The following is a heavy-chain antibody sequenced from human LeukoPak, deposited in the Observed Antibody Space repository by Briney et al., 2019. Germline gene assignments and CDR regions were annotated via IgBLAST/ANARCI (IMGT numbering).Heavy chain of an antibody. J-gene: IGHJ4*02. Sequence: GASVKVSCKASGGTFSSYAISWVRQAPGQGLEWRGRIIPILGIANYAQKFQGRVTITADKSTSTAYMELSSLRSEDTAVYYCARDRRGTVDTAMVLPDYWGQGTLVTVSS. CDR2: IIPILGIA. CDR3: ARDRRGTVDTAMVLPDY. CDR1: GGTFSSYA. V-gene: IGHV1-69*04. D-gene: IGHD5-18*01.